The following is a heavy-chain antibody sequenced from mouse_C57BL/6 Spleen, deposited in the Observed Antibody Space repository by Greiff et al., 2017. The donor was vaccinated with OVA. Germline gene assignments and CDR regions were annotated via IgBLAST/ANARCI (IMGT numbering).Heavy chain of an antibody. CDR1: GYTFTDYY. CDR3: ARGPRGEGYFDV. J-gene: IGHJ1*03. V-gene: IGHV1-26*01. Sequence: EVQLQQSGPELVKPGASVKISCKASGYTFTDYYMNWVKQSHGKSLEWIGDINPNNGGTSYNQKFKGKATLTVDKSSSTAYMELRSLTSEDSAVYYCARGPRGEGYFDVWGTGTTVTVSS. CDR2: INPNNGGT.